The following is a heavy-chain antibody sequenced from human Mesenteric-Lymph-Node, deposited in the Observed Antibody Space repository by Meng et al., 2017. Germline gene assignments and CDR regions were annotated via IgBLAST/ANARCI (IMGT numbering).Heavy chain of an antibody. V-gene: IGHV4-39*01. CDR1: GGSISSSDYY. Sequence: QLQLQESGPGLVKPSETLSLTCTVSGGSISSSDYYWGWMRQPPGKGLEWIGSIHYSGSTYYNPSLRSRVTISVDTSKTQFSLKLSSVTAADMAVFYCARRPLAYDAFHLWGQGTMVTVSS. D-gene: IGHD2-21*01. J-gene: IGHJ3*01. CDR2: IHYSGST. CDR3: ARRPLAYDAFHL.